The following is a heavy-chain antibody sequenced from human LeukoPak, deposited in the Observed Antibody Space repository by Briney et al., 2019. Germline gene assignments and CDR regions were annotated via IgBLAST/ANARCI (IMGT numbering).Heavy chain of an antibody. Sequence: PSETLPLTCAVYGGSFSGYYWSWIRQPPGKGLEWIGEINHSGSTNYNPSLKSRVTISVDTSKNQFSLKLSSVTAADTAVYYCAGSMYDYVWGSYRNNWFDPWGQGTLVTVSS. CDR2: INHSGST. CDR3: AGSMYDYVWGSYRNNWFDP. D-gene: IGHD3-16*02. V-gene: IGHV4-34*01. CDR1: GGSFSGYY. J-gene: IGHJ5*02.